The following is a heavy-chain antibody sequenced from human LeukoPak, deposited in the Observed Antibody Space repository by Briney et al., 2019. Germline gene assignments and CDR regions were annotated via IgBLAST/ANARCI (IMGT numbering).Heavy chain of an antibody. D-gene: IGHD4-17*01. CDR1: GGTSGSYV. CDR3: ARDRGGLDP. J-gene: IGHJ5*02. V-gene: IGHV1-69*13. Sequence: SVKVSCKTSGGTSGSYVISWVRQAPGQGLDWMGGILPIFGTADYAQKFQGRVTITADESTNTAYMELRSLTSEDTAVYYCARDRGGLDPWGQGTLVTVSS. CDR2: ILPIFGTA.